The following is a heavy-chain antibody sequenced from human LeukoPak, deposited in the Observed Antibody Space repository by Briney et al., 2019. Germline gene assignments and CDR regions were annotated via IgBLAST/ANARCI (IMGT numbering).Heavy chain of an antibody. Sequence: SETLSLTCTVSDGSISSYFWSWIRQPPGKGLEWIGYISYSGTTNYSPSLKSRVTMSVDTSKNQFSLKLSSVTAADTAVYYCARESLLWFGELFGGGIATFDIWGQGTRVTVSS. D-gene: IGHD3-10*01. V-gene: IGHV4-59*12. CDR1: DGSISSYF. CDR3: ARESLLWFGELFGGGIATFDI. J-gene: IGHJ3*02. CDR2: ISYSGTT.